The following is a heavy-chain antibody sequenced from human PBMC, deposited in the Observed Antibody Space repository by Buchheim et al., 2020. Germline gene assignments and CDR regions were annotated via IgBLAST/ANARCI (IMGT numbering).Heavy chain of an antibody. J-gene: IGHJ4*02. CDR1: GFTFSSYW. Sequence: EVQLVDSGGGLVQPGGSLRLSCAASGFTFSSYWMHWVRQAPGKGPVWVSRTNTDGTDTSYADSVKGRFTISRDNARNTLYLQMNSLEAEDTAVYFCARGGTSGSLDYWGQGTL. D-gene: IGHD3-10*01. CDR3: ARGGTSGSLDY. V-gene: IGHV3-74*01. CDR2: TNTDGTDT.